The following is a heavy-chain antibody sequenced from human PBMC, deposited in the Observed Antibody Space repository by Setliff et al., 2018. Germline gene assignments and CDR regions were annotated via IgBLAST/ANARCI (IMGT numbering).Heavy chain of an antibody. J-gene: IGHJ6*02. Sequence: SVKVSCKASGGTFSSYAISWVRQAPGQGLEWMGGIIPIFGTANYAQKFQGRVTITTDESTSTAYMELSSLRSEDTAVYYCARDFGSGSYFNYYHYGMDVWGQGTTVTVSS. D-gene: IGHD3-10*01. CDR2: IIPIFGTA. CDR1: GGTFSSYA. V-gene: IGHV1-69*05. CDR3: ARDFGSGSYFNYYHYGMDV.